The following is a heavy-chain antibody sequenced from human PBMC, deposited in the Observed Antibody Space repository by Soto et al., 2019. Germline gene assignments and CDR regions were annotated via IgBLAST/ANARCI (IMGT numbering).Heavy chain of an antibody. D-gene: IGHD3-3*01. Sequence: ASVKVSCKASGYTFTSYGISWVRQAPGQGLEWMGWISAYNGNTNYAQKLQGRVTMTTDTSTDTAYMELSSLRSEDTAVYYCATAVGIFGLVISMDHYYYYGMDVWGQGTTVTVSS. J-gene: IGHJ6*01. V-gene: IGHV1-18*01. CDR2: ISAYNGNT. CDR3: ATAVGIFGLVISMDHYYYYGMDV. CDR1: GYTFTSYG.